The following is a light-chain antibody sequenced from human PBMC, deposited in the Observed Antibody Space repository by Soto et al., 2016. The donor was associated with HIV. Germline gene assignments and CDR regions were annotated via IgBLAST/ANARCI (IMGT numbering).Light chain of an antibody. CDR2: KAS. Sequence: DIQMTQSPSTLSASVGDRVTITCRASQSISSWLAWYQQKPGKAPKLLIYKASSLESGVPPRFSGSGSGTEFTLTISSLQPDDFATYYCQQYKSNPLTFGGGTKVEIK. J-gene: IGKJ4*01. CDR1: QSISSW. CDR3: QQYKSNPLT. V-gene: IGKV1-5*03.